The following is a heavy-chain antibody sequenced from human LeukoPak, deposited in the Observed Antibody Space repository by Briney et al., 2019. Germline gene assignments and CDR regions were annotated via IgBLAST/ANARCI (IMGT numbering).Heavy chain of an antibody. Sequence: ASVKVSRKASGYTFTSYYMHLVRQAPGQGLEWMGIINPSGGSTSYAQKFQGGVTMTRDTSTSTVYMELSSLRSEDTAVYYCAREAGDYFHWFDSWGQGTLVTVSS. CDR1: GYTFTSYY. CDR3: AREAGDYFHWFDS. V-gene: IGHV1-46*01. J-gene: IGHJ5*01. D-gene: IGHD4-17*01. CDR2: INPSGGST.